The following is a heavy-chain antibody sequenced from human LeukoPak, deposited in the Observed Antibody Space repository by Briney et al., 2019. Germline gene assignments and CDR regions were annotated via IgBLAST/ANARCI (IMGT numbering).Heavy chain of an antibody. V-gene: IGHV1-46*01. J-gene: IGHJ4*02. CDR2: INPSGGSA. D-gene: IGHD3-10*01. CDR3: ARGMVRGVIRGSFDY. CDR1: GYTFASYY. Sequence: ASVKVSCNTSGYTFASYYIHWVRQAPGQGPEWMGIINPSGGSAGYAQNFQGRVTMTRDTSTSTVYMELSSLRSGDTAVYYCARGMVRGVIRGSFDYWGQGTPVTVSS.